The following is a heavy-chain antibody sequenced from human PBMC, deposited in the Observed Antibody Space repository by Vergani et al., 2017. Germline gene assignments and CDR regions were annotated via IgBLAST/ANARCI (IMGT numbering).Heavy chain of an antibody. V-gene: IGHV3-48*01. D-gene: IGHD6-19*01. CDR2: ISTTSDTI. J-gene: IGHJ4*02. CDR3: ARSLVAGKGGY. Sequence: DVQLVESGGDLVQPGGSLRLSCAASGFTFSSYSMNWVRQAPGEGLEWISYISTTSDTIYYADSVRGRFTISRDNAKNSLYLEMNSLRVEDTAVYFCARSLVAGKGGYWGQGTRVAVSS. CDR1: GFTFSSYS.